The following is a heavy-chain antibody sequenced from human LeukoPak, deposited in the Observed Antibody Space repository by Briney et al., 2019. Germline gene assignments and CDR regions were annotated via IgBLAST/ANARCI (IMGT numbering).Heavy chain of an antibody. V-gene: IGHV4-59*01. D-gene: IGHD6-13*01. CDR1: GGSISSYY. J-gene: IGHJ4*02. CDR2: IYYSGST. CDR3: ARALGQGSSWYQYYFDY. Sequence: SETLSLTCTVSGGSISSYYWSWIRQPPGKGLEWIGYIYYSGSTNYNPSLKSRVTISVDTSKNQFSLKLSSVTAADTAVYYSARALGQGSSWYQYYFDYWGQGTLVTVSS.